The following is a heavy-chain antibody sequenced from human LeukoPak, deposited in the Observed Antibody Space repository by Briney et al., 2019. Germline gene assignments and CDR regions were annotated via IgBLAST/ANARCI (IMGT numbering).Heavy chain of an antibody. CDR3: ARGPVWNIVVVPADDAFDI. Sequence: PGGSLRLSCAASGFTFSSYSMNWVRQSPGKGLEWVSYISSSSSTIYYADSVKGRFTISRDNAKNSLYLQINSLSAEDTAVYYCARGPVWNIVVVPADDAFDIWGQGTMVTVSS. CDR1: GFTFSSYS. J-gene: IGHJ3*02. V-gene: IGHV3-48*04. CDR2: ISSSSSTI. D-gene: IGHD2-2*01.